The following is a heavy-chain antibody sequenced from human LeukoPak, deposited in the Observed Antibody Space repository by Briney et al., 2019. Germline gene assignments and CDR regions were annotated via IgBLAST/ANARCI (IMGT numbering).Heavy chain of an antibody. CDR3: IPSGF. CDR2: IKQDGSEQ. J-gene: IGHJ4*02. D-gene: IGHD3-10*01. Sequence: GGSLRLSCAASGFTFSPYWMNWIRQPPGKGLEWEANIKQDGSEQYYGDSVKGRFTISRDNAKNAVYLQMDSLRADDTAVYYCIPSGFWGQGILVTVSS. V-gene: IGHV3-7*01. CDR1: GFTFSPYW.